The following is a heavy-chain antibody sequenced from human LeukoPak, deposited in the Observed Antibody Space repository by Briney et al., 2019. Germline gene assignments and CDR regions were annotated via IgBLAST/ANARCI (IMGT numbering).Heavy chain of an antibody. CDR2: VDISGSYI. V-gene: IGHV3-21*01. CDR3: ARGEVRGRYFDWLSGAAFY. CDR1: GFTFSDYS. Sequence: GGSLRLSCAASGFTFSDYSMNWVRQAPGKGLEWVSSVDISGSYIYNADSVKGRFTISRDNAKNSLYLQMNSLRAEDTAIYYCARGEVRGRYFDWLSGAAFYWGQGTLVTVSS. J-gene: IGHJ4*02. D-gene: IGHD3-9*01.